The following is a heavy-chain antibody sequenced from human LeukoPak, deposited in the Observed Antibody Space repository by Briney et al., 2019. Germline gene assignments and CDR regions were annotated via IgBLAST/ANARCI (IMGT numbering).Heavy chain of an antibody. J-gene: IGHJ4*02. CDR2: INPNSGGT. Sequence: ASVKVSCKASGYTFTGYYMHWVRQAHGQGLEWMGWINPNSGGTNYAQKFQGRVTMTRDTSISTAYMELSRLRSDDTAVYYCARWARTYYYDSSGLPGDYWGQGTLVTVSS. CDR1: GYTFTGYY. V-gene: IGHV1-2*02. D-gene: IGHD3-22*01. CDR3: ARWARTYYYDSSGLPGDY.